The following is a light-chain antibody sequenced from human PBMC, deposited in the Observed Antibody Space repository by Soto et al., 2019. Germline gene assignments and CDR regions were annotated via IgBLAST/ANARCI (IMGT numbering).Light chain of an antibody. V-gene: IGLV2-14*01. J-gene: IGLJ1*01. CDR3: NSFRVRHLYV. Sequence: QSALTQPASVSGSPGQTITISCTGTSSDIGGYNAVSWYQHHPGKAPKLIIYEVTHRPSGVSDRFSASKSGNTASLTISGLQPEDEADYYCNSFRVRHLYVFGTGTKVTV. CDR2: EVT. CDR1: SSDIGGYNA.